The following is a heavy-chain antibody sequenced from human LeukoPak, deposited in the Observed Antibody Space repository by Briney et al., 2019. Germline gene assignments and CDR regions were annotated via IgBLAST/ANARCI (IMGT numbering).Heavy chain of an antibody. CDR1: GFTFSGYA. CDR3: VRDQGAPDY. J-gene: IGHJ4*02. V-gene: IGHV3-48*01. CDR2: ISGDSSQI. D-gene: IGHD1-26*01. Sequence: PVRYLRLSYAASGFTFSGYAMNWGRQAPGKGLEWSSYISGDSSQIFYADSVKGRFTTSRANYKNSMHLQMSSLRVEDTALYYCVRDQGAPDYWGQGTLLTVSS.